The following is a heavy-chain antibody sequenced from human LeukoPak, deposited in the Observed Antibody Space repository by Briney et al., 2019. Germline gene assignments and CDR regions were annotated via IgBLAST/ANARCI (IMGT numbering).Heavy chain of an antibody. V-gene: IGHV3-23*01. CDR2: ISGSGGST. D-gene: IGHD3-22*01. Sequence: GGSLRLSCAASGFTFSSYAMSWVRQAPGKGLEWVSAISGSGGSTYYADSVEGRFTISRDNSKNTLYLQMNSLRAEDTAVYYCAKEMRYYDSSGYSQYYFDYWGQGTLVTVSS. J-gene: IGHJ4*02. CDR1: GFTFSSYA. CDR3: AKEMRYYDSSGYSQYYFDY.